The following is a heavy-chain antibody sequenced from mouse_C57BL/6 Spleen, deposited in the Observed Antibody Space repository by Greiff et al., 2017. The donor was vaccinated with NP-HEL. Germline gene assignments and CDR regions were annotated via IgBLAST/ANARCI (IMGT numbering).Heavy chain of an antibody. V-gene: IGHV5-17*01. Sequence: EVKLVESGGGLVKPGGSLKLSCAASGFTFSDYGMHWVRQAPEKGLEWVAYISSGSSTIYYADTVKGRFTISRDNAKNTLFLQMTSLSSEDTAMYYCARNGNYWYFDVWGTGTTVTVSS. CDR2: ISSGSSTI. CDR1: GFTFSDYG. J-gene: IGHJ1*03. CDR3: ARNGNYWYFDV. D-gene: IGHD2-1*01.